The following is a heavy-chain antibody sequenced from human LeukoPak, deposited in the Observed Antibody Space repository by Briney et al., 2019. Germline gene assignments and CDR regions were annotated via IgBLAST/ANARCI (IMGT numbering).Heavy chain of an antibody. CDR1: GGSISSSSYY. D-gene: IGHD2-8*01. CDR2: IYYSGST. Sequence: TTSETLSLTCTVSGGSISSSSYYWSWIRQPPGKGLEWIGYIYYSGSTYYNPSLKSRVTISVDTSKNQFSLKLSSVTAADTAVYYCARSSINVLMVFLDYWGQGTLVTVSS. J-gene: IGHJ4*02. CDR3: ARSSINVLMVFLDY. V-gene: IGHV4-30-4*08.